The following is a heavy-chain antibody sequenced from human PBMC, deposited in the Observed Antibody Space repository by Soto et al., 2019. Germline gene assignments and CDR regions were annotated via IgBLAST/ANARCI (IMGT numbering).Heavy chain of an antibody. CDR2: IYYSGST. V-gene: IGHV4-59*01. J-gene: IGHJ4*02. Sequence: SETLSLTCTVSGGSISSYYWSWIRQPPGKGLEWIGYIYYSGSTNYNPSLKSRVTISVDTSKNQFSLKLGSVTAADTAVYYCASVIVGAPYFDYWGQGPLVTVS. CDR3: ASVIVGAPYFDY. CDR1: GGSISSYY. D-gene: IGHD1-26*01.